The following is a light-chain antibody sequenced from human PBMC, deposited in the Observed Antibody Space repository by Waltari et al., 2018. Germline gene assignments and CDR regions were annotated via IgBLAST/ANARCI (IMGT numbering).Light chain of an antibody. V-gene: IGLV2-11*01. Sequence: QSDLTQPRSVSGSPGQPVTISCTGTYVGEYDYVSWYQHHPDKAPKLIIYDVFNRPSGVPDRFSGSRSGATASLTISGLRPEDEATYYCSSYAGPAFGGGTKLTV. CDR3: SSYAGPA. J-gene: IGLJ2*01. CDR1: YVGEYDY. CDR2: DVF.